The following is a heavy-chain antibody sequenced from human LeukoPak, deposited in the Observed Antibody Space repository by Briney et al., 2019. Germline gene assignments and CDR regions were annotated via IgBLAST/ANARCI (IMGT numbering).Heavy chain of an antibody. Sequence: GGSLRLSXAASGFTFSSYEMNWVRQAPGKGLEWVSYISTADTNKYYADSVKGRFTVSRDNAKNSLYLQMNSLRAEDTAVYYCGRLRASLDYWGQRTLVTVSS. CDR2: ISTADTNK. V-gene: IGHV3-48*03. CDR3: GRLRASLDY. D-gene: IGHD3-10*01. J-gene: IGHJ4*02. CDR1: GFTFSSYE.